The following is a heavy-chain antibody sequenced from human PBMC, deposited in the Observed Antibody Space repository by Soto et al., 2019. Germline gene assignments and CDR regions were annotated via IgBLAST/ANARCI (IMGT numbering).Heavy chain of an antibody. CDR3: ARGLISGSHYSGGWYYFDS. CDR2: INHSGSA. V-gene: IGHV4-34*01. CDR1: GGSFSDYI. Sequence: ETLSLTCDVYGGSFSDYIWTWIRQTPGKGLQWNGQINHSGSANYNPSLKKRVTISVQTSSSQFSLELSSVTAADAAVYYCARGLISGSHYSGGWYYFDSWGQGTQVTVSS. D-gene: IGHD1-26*01. J-gene: IGHJ4*02.